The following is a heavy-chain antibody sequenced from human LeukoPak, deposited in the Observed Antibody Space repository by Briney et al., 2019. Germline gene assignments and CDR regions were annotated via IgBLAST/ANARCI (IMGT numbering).Heavy chain of an antibody. J-gene: IGHJ4*02. CDR2: ISTNTGNP. CDR3: ARENEAGYFDY. Sequence: ASVKVSCKASGYTFTNYTMNWVRQAPGQGLEWMGWISTNTGNPTYAQGFTGRFVFSLDTSVSTAYLQISSLKAEDTAVYYCARENEAGYFDYWGQGTLVTVSS. V-gene: IGHV7-4-1*02. CDR1: GYTFTNYT. D-gene: IGHD3-10*01.